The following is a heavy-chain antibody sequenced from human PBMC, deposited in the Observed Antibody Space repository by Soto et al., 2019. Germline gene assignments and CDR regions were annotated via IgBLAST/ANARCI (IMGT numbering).Heavy chain of an antibody. CDR2: IYKNGGT. CDR3: SRQVITVPNWFDS. CDR1: GDSISATSYY. J-gene: IGHJ5*01. V-gene: IGHV4-39*01. D-gene: IGHD3-10*01. Sequence: QLQLQESGPGLVKPSETLSLTCTVSGDSISATSYYWAWIRLPPGKGLEWIGSIYKNGGTYYNPSLRGQVTISVATSENQFSLTLRSVTAADTALYYCSRQVITVPNWFDSWGQGTLVTVSS.